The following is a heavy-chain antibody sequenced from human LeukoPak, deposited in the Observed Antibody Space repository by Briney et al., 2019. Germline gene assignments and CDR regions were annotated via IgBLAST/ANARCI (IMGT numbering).Heavy chain of an antibody. J-gene: IGHJ4*02. CDR3: ARVLAYCGGDCYGFGY. V-gene: IGHV3-21*01. CDR1: GFTVSSNY. D-gene: IGHD2-21*02. Sequence: GGSLRLSCAASGFTVSSNYMSWVRQAPGKGLEWVSSISSSSSYIYYADSVKGRFTISRDNAKNSLYLQMNSLRAEDTAVYYCARVLAYCGGDCYGFGYWGQGTLVTVSS. CDR2: ISSSSSYI.